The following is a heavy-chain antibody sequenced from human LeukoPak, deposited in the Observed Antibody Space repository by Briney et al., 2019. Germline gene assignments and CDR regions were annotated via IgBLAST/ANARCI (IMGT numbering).Heavy chain of an antibody. Sequence: GGSLRLSCVASGFTFNSNWMSWVRQAPGKGLEWVANIKQDGSEKYYVDPVKGRFTISRDNAKNSVSLQMNSLRAEDTAVYYCARNKYYDRYFDSWGQGILVTVSS. J-gene: IGHJ4*02. CDR1: GFTFNSNW. CDR3: ARNKYYDRYFDS. CDR2: IKQDGSEK. V-gene: IGHV3-7*01. D-gene: IGHD3-22*01.